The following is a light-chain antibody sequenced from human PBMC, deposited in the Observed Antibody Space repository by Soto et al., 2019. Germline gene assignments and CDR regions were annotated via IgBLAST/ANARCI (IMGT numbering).Light chain of an antibody. CDR2: WAS. CDR1: QSVFASHNNKNF. CDR3: HQYHSAPPA. V-gene: IGKV4-1*01. J-gene: IGKJ1*01. Sequence: DIVLTQSPDSLAVSLGDRATINCKSSQSVFASHNNKNFLAWYQQRPGQPPKLLIYWASTREVGVPDRFSGSGSGTDFTLTISGLQAEDVAVYCCHQYHSAPPAFGQGTKVEIK.